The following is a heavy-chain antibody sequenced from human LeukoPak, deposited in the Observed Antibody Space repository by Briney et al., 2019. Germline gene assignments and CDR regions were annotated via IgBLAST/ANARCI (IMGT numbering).Heavy chain of an antibody. CDR1: GVTFSSYS. Sequence: GGSLRLSCAHSGVTFSSYSMNWVRQAPGKGLEWVSSISSSSSYIYYADSVKGRFTISRDNAKNSLYLQMNSLRAEDTAVYYCARDPRSSGWYDYWGQGTLVTVSS. CDR3: ARDPRSSGWYDY. J-gene: IGHJ4*02. V-gene: IGHV3-21*01. D-gene: IGHD6-19*01. CDR2: ISSSSSYI.